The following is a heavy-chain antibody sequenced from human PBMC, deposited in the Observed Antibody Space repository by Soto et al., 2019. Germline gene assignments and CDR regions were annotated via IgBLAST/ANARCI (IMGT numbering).Heavy chain of an antibody. CDR3: ARATREAPYYYESSGYYYYFDY. D-gene: IGHD3-22*01. Sequence: QVRLQESGPGLVKPSGTLSLTCTVSGDSISTDNWWTWVRQPPGKGLEWIGEIFHGGSTNYNPSLKGRVTISVDRAKNQFSLKLSSVIAADTAVYYCARATREAPYYYESSGYYYYFDYWGQGTLVTVSS. J-gene: IGHJ4*01. V-gene: IGHV4-4*02. CDR2: IFHGGST. CDR1: GDSISTDNW.